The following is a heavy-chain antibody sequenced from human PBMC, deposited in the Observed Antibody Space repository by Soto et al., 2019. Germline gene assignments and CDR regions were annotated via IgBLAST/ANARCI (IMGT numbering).Heavy chain of an antibody. J-gene: IGHJ4*02. Sequence: GGSLRLSCAASGFTFSSYAMHWVRQAPGKGLEWVAVISYDGSNKYYADSVKGRFTISRDNSKNTLYLQMNSLRAEDTAGYYGLATGGWFDYWAREPWSPSPQ. V-gene: IGHV3-30-3*01. CDR3: LATGGWFDY. CDR2: ISYDGSNK. CDR1: GFTFSSYA. D-gene: IGHD2-8*02.